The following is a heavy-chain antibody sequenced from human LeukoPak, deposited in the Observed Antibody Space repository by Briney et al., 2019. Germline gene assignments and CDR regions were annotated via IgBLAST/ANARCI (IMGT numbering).Heavy chain of an antibody. CDR1: GGSISSYY. CDR3: ARLNYDFWSGYWFDP. CDR2: IYTSGST. D-gene: IGHD3-3*01. J-gene: IGHJ5*02. V-gene: IGHV4-4*07. Sequence: PSETLSLTCTVSGGSISSYYWSWIRQPAGKGLEWIGRIYTSGSTNYNPSLKSRVTMSVDTSKNQFSLKLSSVTAADTAVYYCARLNYDFWSGYWFDPWGQGTLVTVSS.